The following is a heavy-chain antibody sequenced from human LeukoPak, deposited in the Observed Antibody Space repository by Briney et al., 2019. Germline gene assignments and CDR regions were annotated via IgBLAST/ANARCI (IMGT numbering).Heavy chain of an antibody. CDR1: GGSIRSYQ. V-gene: IGHV4-59*01. J-gene: IGHJ4*02. CDR3: ARDRGAFYSRSWFDY. D-gene: IGHD6-13*01. CDR2: IYYSGST. Sequence: ETLSLTCTVSGGSIRSYQWSWIRQPPGKGLEWIGYIYYSGSTNYNPSLNSRVTISVDTTKNQFSLRLTSMTAADTAVYYCARDRGAFYSRSWFDYWGQGTVVTVSS.